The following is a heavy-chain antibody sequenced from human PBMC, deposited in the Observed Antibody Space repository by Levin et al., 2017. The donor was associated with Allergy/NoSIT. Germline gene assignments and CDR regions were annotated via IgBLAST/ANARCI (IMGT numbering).Heavy chain of an antibody. D-gene: IGHD3-22*01. V-gene: IGHV5-51*01. CDR1: GYSFTSYW. Sequence: GGSLRLSCKGSGYSFTSYWIGWVRQMPGKGLEWMGIIYPGDSDTRYSPSFQGQVTISVDKSISTAYLQWGSLKASDTAMYYCARQLPNYYESLGGGFDPWGQGTLVTVSS. CDR2: IYPGDSDT. J-gene: IGHJ5*02. CDR3: ARQLPNYYESLGGGFDP.